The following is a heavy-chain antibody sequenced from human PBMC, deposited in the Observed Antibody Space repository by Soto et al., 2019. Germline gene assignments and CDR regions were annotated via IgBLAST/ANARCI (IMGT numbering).Heavy chain of an antibody. CDR2: ISSSSSTI. CDR1: GFTFSSYS. D-gene: IGHD2-15*01. J-gene: IGHJ3*02. V-gene: IGHV3-48*01. CDR3: ARSYCSGGSCYPDAFDI. Sequence: GGSLRLSCAASGFTFSSYSMNWVRQAPGKGLEWVSYISSSSSTIYYADSVKGRFTISRDNAKNSLYLQMNSLRAEDTAVYYCARSYCSGGSCYPDAFDIWGQGTMVTVSS.